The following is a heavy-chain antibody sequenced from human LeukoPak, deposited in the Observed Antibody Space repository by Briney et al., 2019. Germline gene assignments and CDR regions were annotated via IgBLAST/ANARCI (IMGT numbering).Heavy chain of an antibody. CDR2: VSGSGGST. J-gene: IGHJ4*02. Sequence: GSLRLSCAASGFTFSSYAMSWVRQAPGKGLEWVSAVSGSGGSTYYADSVKGRFTISRDNSRNTLYLQMNSLRAEDTAVYYCAKVGDGGGSSYFDYWGQGTLVTVSS. CDR1: GFTFSSYA. V-gene: IGHV3-23*01. CDR3: AKVGDGGGSSYFDY. D-gene: IGHD2-15*01.